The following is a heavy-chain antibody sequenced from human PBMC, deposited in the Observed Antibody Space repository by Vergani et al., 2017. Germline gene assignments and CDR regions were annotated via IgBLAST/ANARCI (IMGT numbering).Heavy chain of an antibody. CDR1: GFTFSSYW. V-gene: IGHV3-7*01. J-gene: IGHJ3*02. CDR3: ARVFIPRYAAFDI. Sequence: EVQLVESGGGLVQPGGSLRLSCAASGFTFSSYWMSWVRQAPGKGLEWVANIKQDGSEKYYVDSVKGRFTISRDNAKNSLYLQRNSLRAEDTAVYYWARVFIPRYAAFDIWGQGTMVTVSS. CDR2: IKQDGSEK. D-gene: IGHD2-21*01.